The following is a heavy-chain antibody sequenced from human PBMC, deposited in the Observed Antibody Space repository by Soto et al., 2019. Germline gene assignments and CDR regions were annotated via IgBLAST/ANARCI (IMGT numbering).Heavy chain of an antibody. CDR3: VGGSGWQPEV. V-gene: IGHV3-7*04. J-gene: IGHJ4*02. CDR2: IKQDGAQI. CDR1: GFTLDSFW. D-gene: IGHD6-19*01. Sequence: EVKLVESGGGLVQPGGSLRLSCAASGFTLDSFWMNWVRQAPGKGLEWLAIIKQDGAQIYYVDSVKGRFTISRDNAKNSAYLQLTNLRVADTAVYFCVGGSGWQPEVWGQGALVTVSS.